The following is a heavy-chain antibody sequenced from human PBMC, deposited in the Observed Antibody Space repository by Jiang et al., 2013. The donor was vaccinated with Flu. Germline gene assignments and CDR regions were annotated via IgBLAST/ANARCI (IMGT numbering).Heavy chain of an antibody. CDR1: GGSISSYY. CDR2: IYYSGST. V-gene: IGHV4-59*01. J-gene: IGHJ6*02. D-gene: IGHD3-3*01. Sequence: GPGLVKPSETLSLTCTVSGGSISSYYWSWIRQPPGKGLEWIGYIYYSGSTNYNPSLKSRVTISVDTSKNQFSLKLSSVTAADTAVYYCARVGDFWSGYYYYGMDVWGQGTTVTVS. CDR3: ARVGDFWSGYYYYGMDV.